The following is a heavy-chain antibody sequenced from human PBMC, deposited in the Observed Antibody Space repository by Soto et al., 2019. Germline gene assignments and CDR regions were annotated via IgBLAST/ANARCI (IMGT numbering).Heavy chain of an antibody. CDR1: GFAFSSRG. D-gene: IGHD2-15*01. Sequence: GGSLRLSCAASGFAFSSRGMHWVRQAPGKGLEWVALISYDGRNEKYAESLKGRFTISRDNSESTLYLQMNGLRPDDAAVYYCVKDFGSGYLQVGADLWGQGTQVTVSS. J-gene: IGHJ5*02. CDR3: VKDFGSGYLQVGADL. V-gene: IGHV3-30*18. CDR2: ISYDGRNE.